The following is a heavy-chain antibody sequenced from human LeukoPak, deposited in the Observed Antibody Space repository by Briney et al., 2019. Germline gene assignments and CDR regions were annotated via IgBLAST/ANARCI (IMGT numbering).Heavy chain of an antibody. D-gene: IGHD4-11*01. Sequence: ASVKVSCKASGGTFSSYAISWVRQAPGQGLEWMGIINPSGGSTSYAQKFQGRVTMTRNTSISTAYMELSSLRSEDTAVYYCARGSNGADYWGQGTLVTVSS. CDR1: GGTFSSYA. CDR3: ARGSNGADY. CDR2: INPSGGST. V-gene: IGHV1-8*02. J-gene: IGHJ4*02.